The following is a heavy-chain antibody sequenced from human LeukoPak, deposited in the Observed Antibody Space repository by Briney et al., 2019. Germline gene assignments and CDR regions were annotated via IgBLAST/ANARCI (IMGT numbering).Heavy chain of an antibody. CDR3: ARHYYGDYYFDY. V-gene: IGHV4-59*10. J-gene: IGHJ4*02. D-gene: IGHD4-17*01. CDR1: GGSFSGYY. CDR2: IHSSGSI. Sequence: SETLSLTCAVYGGSFSGYYWSWIRQPAGKGLEWIGRIHSSGSINLNPSLKSRVTTSVDTSKNQFSLKLSSVTAADTAVYYCARHYYGDYYFDYWGQGTLVTVSS.